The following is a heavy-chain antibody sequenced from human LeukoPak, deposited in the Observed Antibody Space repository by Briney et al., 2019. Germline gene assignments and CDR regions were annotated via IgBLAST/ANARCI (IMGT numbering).Heavy chain of an antibody. V-gene: IGHV4-30-4*01. Sequence: SETLSLTCTVSGGSISSGDYYWSWIRQPPGKGLEWIGYIYYSGSTYYNPSLKSRVTISIYTSKNQFSLKLRSVTAADTAVYYCARLERRYYHDSSGYYYVFDYWGQGTLVTVSS. CDR3: ARLERRYYHDSSGYYYVFDY. D-gene: IGHD3-22*01. J-gene: IGHJ4*02. CDR2: IYYSGST. CDR1: GGSISSGDYY.